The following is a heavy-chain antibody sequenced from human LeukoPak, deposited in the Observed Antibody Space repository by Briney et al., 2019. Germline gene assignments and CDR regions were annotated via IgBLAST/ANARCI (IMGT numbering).Heavy chain of an antibody. V-gene: IGHV4-59*08. J-gene: IGHJ3*02. CDR1: GGSISSYY. CDR3: ARLGHDYVWGSYRYTAAFDI. CDR2: IYYSGST. Sequence: PSETLSLTCTVSGGSISSYYWSWIRQPPGKGLEWIGYIYYSGSTNYNPSLKSRVTISVDTSKNQFSLKLSSVTAADTAVYYCARLGHDYVWGSYRYTAAFDIWGQGTMVTVSS. D-gene: IGHD3-16*02.